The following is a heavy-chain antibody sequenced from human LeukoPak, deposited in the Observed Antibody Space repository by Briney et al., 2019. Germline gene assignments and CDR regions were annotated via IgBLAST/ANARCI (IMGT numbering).Heavy chain of an antibody. J-gene: IGHJ4*02. V-gene: IGHV3-23*01. Sequence: GGSLRLSCAASGFTFSSYGMHWVRQAPGKGLECVSVIRGSGGSAYYADSVKGRFTISRDNSKNTLYLQMNSLRAEDTALYYCAKLSRDCSSTTCYVDFWGQGTLVTVSS. CDR3: AKLSRDCSSTTCYVDF. D-gene: IGHD2-2*01. CDR2: IRGSGGSA. CDR1: GFTFSSYG.